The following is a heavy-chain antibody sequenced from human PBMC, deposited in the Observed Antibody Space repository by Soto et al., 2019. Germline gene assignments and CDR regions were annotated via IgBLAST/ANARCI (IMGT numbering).Heavy chain of an antibody. V-gene: IGHV4-30-4*08. Sequence: PSETLSLTCAVYGGSFSGYYWSWIRQPPGKGLEWIGYIYYSGSTYYNPSLKSRVTISVDTSKNQFSLKLSSVTAADTAVYYCARGVAARPPYYFDYWGQGTLVTVSS. CDR3: ARGVAARPPYYFDY. CDR1: GGSFSGYY. D-gene: IGHD6-6*01. CDR2: IYYSGST. J-gene: IGHJ4*02.